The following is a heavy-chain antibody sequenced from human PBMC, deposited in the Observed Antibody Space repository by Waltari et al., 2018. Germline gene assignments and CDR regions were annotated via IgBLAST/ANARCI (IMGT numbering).Heavy chain of an antibody. CDR2: IKHSGSS. V-gene: IGHV4-34*01. Sequence: QVQLQQWGAGLLKPSETLSLTCAVYGGSFSGYYWSWIRQPPGKGLEWIGEIKHSGSSKHNPSLKSRGTTSVDTSQNQLSLKLSSVTAADPAVYYCASGNIVATSWGQGTLVTVSS. D-gene: IGHD5-12*01. CDR1: GGSFSGYY. J-gene: IGHJ5*02. CDR3: ASGNIVATS.